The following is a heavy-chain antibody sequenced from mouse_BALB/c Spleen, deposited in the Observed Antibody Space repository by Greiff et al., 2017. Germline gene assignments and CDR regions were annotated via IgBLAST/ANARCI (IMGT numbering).Heavy chain of an antibody. V-gene: IGHV5-6*03. J-gene: IGHJ4*01. CDR2: ISSGGSYT. Sequence: EVMLVESGGGLVKPGGSLKLSCAASGFTFSSYGMSWVRQTPDKRLEWVATISSGGSYTYYPDSVKGRFTISRDNAKNTLYLQMSSLKSEDTAMYYCARLGYAMDYWGQGTSVTVSS. CDR3: ARLGYAMDY. CDR1: GFTFSSYG.